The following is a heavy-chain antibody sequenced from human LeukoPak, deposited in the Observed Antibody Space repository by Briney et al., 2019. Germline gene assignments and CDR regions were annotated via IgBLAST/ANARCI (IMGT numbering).Heavy chain of an antibody. CDR1: GFTFSSYS. Sequence: PGGSLRLSCAASGFTFSSYSMNWVRQAPGKGLEWVSSISSSSSYIYYADSVKGRFTISRDNAKNSLYLQMNSLRAEDTAVYYCARVPPYSSSWYGFFDYWGQGTLVTVSS. V-gene: IGHV3-21*01. J-gene: IGHJ4*02. D-gene: IGHD6-13*01. CDR2: ISSSSSYI. CDR3: ARVPPYSSSWYGFFDY.